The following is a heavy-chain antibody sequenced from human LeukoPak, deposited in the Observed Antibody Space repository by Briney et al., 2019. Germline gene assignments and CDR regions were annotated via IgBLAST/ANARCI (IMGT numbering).Heavy chain of an antibody. CDR3: ARVQRHYGSGSYYNVPRPPLGY. Sequence: GASVKVSCKASGYTFTSYDINWVRQATGQGLEWMGWMNPNSGNTGYAQKFQGRVTMTRNTSISTAYVELSSLRSEDTAVYYCARVQRHYGSGSYYNVPRPPLGYWGQGTLVTVSS. CDR1: GYTFTSYD. V-gene: IGHV1-8*01. CDR2: MNPNSGNT. D-gene: IGHD3-10*01. J-gene: IGHJ4*02.